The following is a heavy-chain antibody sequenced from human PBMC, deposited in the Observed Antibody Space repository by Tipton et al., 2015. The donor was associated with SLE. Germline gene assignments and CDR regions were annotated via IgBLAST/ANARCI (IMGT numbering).Heavy chain of an antibody. CDR2: IYSGGST. CDR1: GFTVSSNY. J-gene: IGHJ6*02. V-gene: IGHV3-53*04. Sequence: VQLVQSGGGLVQPGGSLRLSCAASGFTVSSNYMSWVRQAPGKGLEWVSVIYSGGSTYYADSVKGRFTISRDNSKNTLYLQMNSLRAEDTAVYYCASPGDYGDYKGFNYYYYYGMDVWGQGTTVTVSS. CDR3: ASPGDYGDYKGFNYYYYYGMDV. D-gene: IGHD4-17*01.